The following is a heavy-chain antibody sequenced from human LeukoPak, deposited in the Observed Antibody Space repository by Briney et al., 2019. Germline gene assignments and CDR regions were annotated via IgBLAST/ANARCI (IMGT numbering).Heavy chain of an antibody. J-gene: IGHJ4*02. CDR2: IYYSGST. CDR1: GGSISSGDYY. D-gene: IGHD4-17*01. Sequence: SETLSLTCTVSGGSISSGDYYWSWIRQPPGKGLEWIGYIYYSGSTYYNPSLKSRVTISVDTSKNQFSLKLSSVTAADTAVYYCARVADGLYLDYWGQGTLVTVSS. V-gene: IGHV4-30-4*01. CDR3: ARVADGLYLDY.